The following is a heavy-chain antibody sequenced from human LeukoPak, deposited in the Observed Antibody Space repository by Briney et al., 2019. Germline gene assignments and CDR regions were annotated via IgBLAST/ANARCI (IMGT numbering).Heavy chain of an antibody. CDR2: ISWNSGSI. CDR3: ARDDIAYCGGDCYSYFDY. V-gene: IGHV3-9*01. CDR1: GFTFDDYA. D-gene: IGHD2-21*02. J-gene: IGHJ4*02. Sequence: GGSLRLSCAASGFTFDDYAMHWVRQAPGKGLEWVSGISWNSGSIGYADSVKGRFTISRDNAKNSLYLQMNSLRAEDTAVYYCARDDIAYCGGDCYSYFDYWGQGTLVTVSS.